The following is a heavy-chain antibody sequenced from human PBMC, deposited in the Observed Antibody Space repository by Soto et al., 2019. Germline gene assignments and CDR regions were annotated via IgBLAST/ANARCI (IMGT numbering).Heavy chain of an antibody. J-gene: IGHJ6*01. V-gene: IGHV1-69*01. CDR2: IIPIFGTA. D-gene: IGHD3-10*01. Sequence: QVQLVQSGAEVKKPGSSVKVSCKASGGTFSSYAISWVRQAPGQGLEWMGGIIPIFGTANYAQKFQGRVTITADESTSKAYMELRSLRSEDTAVYYCARSRPNYYGSGSSVYGMDVWGQGTTVTVSS. CDR1: GGTFSSYA. CDR3: ARSRPNYYGSGSSVYGMDV.